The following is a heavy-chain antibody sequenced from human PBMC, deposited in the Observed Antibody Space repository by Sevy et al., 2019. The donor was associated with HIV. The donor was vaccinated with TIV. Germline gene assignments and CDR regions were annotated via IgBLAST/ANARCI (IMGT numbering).Heavy chain of an antibody. Sequence: GESLKISCAASGFTFSGYTLHWVRQAPGKGLEWVAVISFDGSNKYYVDSVKGRFTISRDNSKNTLYLQMNSLRPEDTAVYYCARGGWDIVVVPAAFDIWGQRTMVTASS. J-gene: IGHJ3*02. CDR2: ISFDGSNK. D-gene: IGHD2-2*01. CDR1: GFTFSGYT. CDR3: ARGGWDIVVVPAAFDI. V-gene: IGHV3-30-3*01.